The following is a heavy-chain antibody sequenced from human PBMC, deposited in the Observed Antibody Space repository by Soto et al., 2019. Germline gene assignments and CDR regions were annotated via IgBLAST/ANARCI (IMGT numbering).Heavy chain of an antibody. D-gene: IGHD3-10*01. J-gene: IGHJ4*02. V-gene: IGHV1-2*02. CDR3: ATDDYGIFPY. Sequence: HVQLVQSGTEVKKPGASVRVSCMVSGYPFTTYYIHWVRQAPGQGLEWMGWIDPRSGGTVYEQKFQGRVTMTRDTSFSTVYMDLSGLTSDDTALYYCATDDYGIFPYWGQGSLVTVSS. CDR2: IDPRSGGT. CDR1: GYPFTTYY.